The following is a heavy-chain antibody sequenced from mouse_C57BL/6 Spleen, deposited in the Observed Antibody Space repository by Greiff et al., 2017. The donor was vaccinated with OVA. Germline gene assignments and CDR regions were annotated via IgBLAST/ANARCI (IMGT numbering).Heavy chain of an antibody. CDR3: VRTGMAY. CDR1: GFSFNTYA. D-gene: IGHD4-1*01. J-gene: IGHJ3*01. CDR2: IRSKSNNYAT. V-gene: IGHV10-1*01. Sequence: EVKLMESGGGLVQPKGSLKLSCAASGFSFNTYAMNWVRQAPGKGLEWVARIRSKSNNYATYYADSVKDRFTISRDDSESMLYLQMNNLKTEDTAMYYCVRTGMAYWGQGTLVTVSA.